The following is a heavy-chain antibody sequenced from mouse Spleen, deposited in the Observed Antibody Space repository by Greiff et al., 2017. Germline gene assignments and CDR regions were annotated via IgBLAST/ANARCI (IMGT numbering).Heavy chain of an antibody. Sequence: VNVVESGPELVKPGASVKISCKASGYSFTSYYIHWVKQRPGQGLEWIGWIYPGSGNTKYNEKFKGKATLTADTSSSTAYMQLSSLTSEDSAVYYCARDGNYEFAYWGQGTLVTVSA. CDR3: ARDGNYEFAY. V-gene: IGHV1-66*01. D-gene: IGHD2-1*01. CDR1: GYSFTSYY. J-gene: IGHJ3*01. CDR2: IYPGSGNT.